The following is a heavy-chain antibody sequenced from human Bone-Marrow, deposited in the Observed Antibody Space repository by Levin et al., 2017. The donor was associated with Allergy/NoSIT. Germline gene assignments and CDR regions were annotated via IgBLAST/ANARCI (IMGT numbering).Heavy chain of an antibody. V-gene: IGHV5-51*01. CDR3: ARPASYGAQIDY. CDR2: IHPADSDA. D-gene: IGHD3-16*01. J-gene: IGHJ4*02. CDR1: GYSFTTYW. Sequence: GESLKISCKASGYSFTTYWIGWVRQRPGKGLEWMGFIHPADSDARNSPSFQGQVTMSVDKSISNAYLQWSSLRASDSAIYYCARPASYGAQIDYWCQGTLVTVFS.